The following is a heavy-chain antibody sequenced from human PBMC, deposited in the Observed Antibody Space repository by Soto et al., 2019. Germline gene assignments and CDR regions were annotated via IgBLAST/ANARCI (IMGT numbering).Heavy chain of an antibody. CDR1: GFSLANYP. D-gene: IGHD6-19*01. Sequence: GGSLRLSCVASGFSLANYPMNWVRQTPGKGLEWISYSSPRGDTIYYADSVEGRFTISRDNARNSLSLHMSSLRDEDSALYYCAKGPHNHVGWPYYFESWGQGVPVTVCS. V-gene: IGHV3-48*02. J-gene: IGHJ4*02. CDR2: SSPRGDTI. CDR3: AKGPHNHVGWPYYFES.